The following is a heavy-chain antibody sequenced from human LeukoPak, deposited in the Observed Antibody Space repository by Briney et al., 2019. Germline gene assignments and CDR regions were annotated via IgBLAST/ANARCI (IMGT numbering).Heavy chain of an antibody. D-gene: IGHD6-13*01. Sequence: PGGSLRLSCAASGFTFSSYAMSWVRQAPGKGLEWVSAISGSGGSTYYADSVKGRFTISRDNSKNTLYLQMNSLRAEDTAVYYCARDYYSSSWYQWFDPWGQGTLVTVSS. CDR2: ISGSGGST. CDR1: GFTFSSYA. CDR3: ARDYYSSSWYQWFDP. V-gene: IGHV3-23*01. J-gene: IGHJ5*02.